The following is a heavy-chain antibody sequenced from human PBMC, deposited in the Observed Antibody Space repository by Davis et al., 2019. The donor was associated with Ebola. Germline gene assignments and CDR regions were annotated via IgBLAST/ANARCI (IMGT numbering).Heavy chain of an antibody. Sequence: GGSLRLSCAASGFTFSSYAMSWVRQAPGKGLEWVSTIGGSGGITYHADSVKGRFTISRDNSQNTLYLQMSSLRTEDTAVYYCVKWGAYWGQGTLVTVSS. CDR2: IGGSGGIT. CDR3: VKWGAY. V-gene: IGHV3-23*01. J-gene: IGHJ4*02. CDR1: GFTFSSYA. D-gene: IGHD3-16*01.